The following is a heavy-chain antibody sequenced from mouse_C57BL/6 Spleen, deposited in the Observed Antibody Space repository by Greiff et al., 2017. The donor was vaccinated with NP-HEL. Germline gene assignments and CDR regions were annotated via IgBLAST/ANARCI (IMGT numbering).Heavy chain of an antibody. Sequence: QVQLQQPGAELVKPGASVKMSCKASGYTFTSYWITWVKQRPGQGLEWIGDIYPGSGSTNYNEKFKSKATLTVDTSSSTAYMQLSSLTSEDSAVYYCARRANWDSYAMDYWGQGTSVTVSS. CDR1: GYTFTSYW. CDR2: IYPGSGST. CDR3: ARRANWDSYAMDY. J-gene: IGHJ4*01. V-gene: IGHV1-55*01. D-gene: IGHD4-1*01.